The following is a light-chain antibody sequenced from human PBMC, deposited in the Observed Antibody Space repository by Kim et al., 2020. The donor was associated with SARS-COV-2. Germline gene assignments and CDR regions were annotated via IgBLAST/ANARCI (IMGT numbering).Light chain of an antibody. V-gene: IGKV3-15*01. CDR3: QQYNNWPQT. CDR1: QTVSSN. CDR2: GAS. Sequence: ASPGERVTLSCRASQTVSSNLAWYQQRPGRAPRMLIYGASTRATGIPARFSGSGSGTEFTLTISSLQSEDSAVYYCQQYNNWPQTFGQGTKVDIK. J-gene: IGKJ1*01.